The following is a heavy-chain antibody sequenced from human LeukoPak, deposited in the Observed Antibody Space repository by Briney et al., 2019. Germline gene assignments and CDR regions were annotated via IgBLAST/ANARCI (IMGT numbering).Heavy chain of an antibody. CDR2: ISSRSSTI. CDR3: ARSRFSFDY. Sequence: GRSLRLSCAASGFTFSSYAMNWVRQAPGKGLEWVSYISSRSSTIFYADSVKGRFTVSRDNANNSLFLQMNSLRDEDTAVYYCARSRFSFDYWGQGTLVTVSS. CDR1: GFTFSSYA. D-gene: IGHD3-3*01. V-gene: IGHV3-48*02. J-gene: IGHJ4*02.